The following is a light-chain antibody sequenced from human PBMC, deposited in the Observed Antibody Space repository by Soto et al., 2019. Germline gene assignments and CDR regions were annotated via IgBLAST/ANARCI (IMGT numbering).Light chain of an antibody. J-gene: IGKJ5*01. Sequence: DVVMTQTPLSLSVAPGQPASISCKSSQSLLHITGETFLFWYLQKPGQSPQLLIYEVSTRVSGVPDRFSGSGSGTDFTLEISWVETDDVGIYYCMQSTQLPPTFGQGTRLEI. CDR1: QSLLHITGETF. CDR2: EVS. CDR3: MQSTQLPPT. V-gene: IGKV2D-29*02.